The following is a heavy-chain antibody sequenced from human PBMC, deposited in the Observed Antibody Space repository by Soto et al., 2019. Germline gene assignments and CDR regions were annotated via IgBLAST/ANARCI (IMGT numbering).Heavy chain of an antibody. CDR2: INHSGST. J-gene: IGHJ4*02. CDR3: ARQRTSVVTQAYFDV. CDR1: GGSFSGYY. D-gene: IGHD2-21*02. Sequence: SETLSLTCAVYGGSFSGYYWSWIRQPPGKGLEWIGEINHSGSTNYNPSLKSRVTISVDTSKNQFSLKLSSVTAADTAVYFCARQRTSVVTQAYFDVWGPGSLVTVSS. V-gene: IGHV4-34*01.